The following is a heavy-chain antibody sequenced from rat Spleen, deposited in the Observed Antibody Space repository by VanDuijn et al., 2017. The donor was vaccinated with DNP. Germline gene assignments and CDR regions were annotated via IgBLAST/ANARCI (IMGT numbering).Heavy chain of an antibody. Sequence: GHGQVQPTQPLPLPSTVPAFSHTPDSVSWYRQPAARSQEWMGVFRGNGNTNYNSDLKSRRSSSRDTSKSQVFLKMNSLQTEDTAIYYCTRDDYGGAYWGQGTLVTVSS. J-gene: IGHJ3*01. D-gene: IGHD1-11*01. V-gene: IGHV2-13*01. CDR2: FRGNGNT. CDR1: AFSHTPDS. CDR3: TRDDYGGAY.